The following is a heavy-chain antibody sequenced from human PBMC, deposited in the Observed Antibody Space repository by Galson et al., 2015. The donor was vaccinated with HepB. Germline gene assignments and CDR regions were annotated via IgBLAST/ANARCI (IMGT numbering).Heavy chain of an antibody. CDR2: IRDDGSNK. J-gene: IGHJ6*02. V-gene: IGHV3-30*02. CDR3: ARDMYHYYGMDV. CDR1: GFTFSSYG. Sequence: SLRLSCAASGFTFSSYGMHWVRQAPGKGLEWVAFIRDDGSNKYNEDSVKGRFTISRGNSKNTLFLQMNSLRAEDTAVYYCARDMYHYYGMDVWGQGTTVTVS.